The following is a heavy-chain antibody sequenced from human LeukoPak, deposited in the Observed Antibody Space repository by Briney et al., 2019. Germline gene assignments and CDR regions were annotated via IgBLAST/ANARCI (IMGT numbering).Heavy chain of an antibody. V-gene: IGHV4-34*01. Sequence: SETLSLTCTVSGGSISSYYWSWIRQPPGKGLEWIGEINHSGSTNYNPSLKSRVTISVDTSKNQFSLKLSSVTAADTAVYYCARLGVWGSYRSDYWGQGTLVTVSS. CDR3: ARLGVWGSYRSDY. D-gene: IGHD3-16*02. CDR1: GGSISSYY. CDR2: INHSGST. J-gene: IGHJ4*02.